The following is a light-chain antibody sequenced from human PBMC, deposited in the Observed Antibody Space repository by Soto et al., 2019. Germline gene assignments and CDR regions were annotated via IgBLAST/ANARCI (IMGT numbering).Light chain of an antibody. CDR1: SSDVGNYNY. CDR2: DVA. V-gene: IGLV2-11*01. Sequence: QSALTQPRSVSGSPGQPVTISCTGTSSDVGNYNYVSWYQQHPGKPPKLIIYDVAKRPSGVPDRFSGSKSGNTASLTISGLQTEDEADYHCCSYAGSYSWVFGGGTKVTVL. J-gene: IGLJ3*02. CDR3: CSYAGSYSWV.